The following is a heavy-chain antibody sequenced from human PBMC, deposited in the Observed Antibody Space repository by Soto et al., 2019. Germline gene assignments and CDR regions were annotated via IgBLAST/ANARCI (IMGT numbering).Heavy chain of an antibody. CDR3: ARCVGAVAGSN. Sequence: EVQLVESGGGLVQPGGSLRLSCVASGFTLSSYCMSWVRQAPGKGPEWVANIKGDGSEKCYAESVKGRFTISRDSSKNSLFLERNRLRAEDTALYYCARCVGAVAGSNLGQGTLVTVSS. V-gene: IGHV3-7*05. J-gene: IGHJ1*01. CDR2: IKGDGSEK. D-gene: IGHD6-19*01. CDR1: GFTLSSYC.